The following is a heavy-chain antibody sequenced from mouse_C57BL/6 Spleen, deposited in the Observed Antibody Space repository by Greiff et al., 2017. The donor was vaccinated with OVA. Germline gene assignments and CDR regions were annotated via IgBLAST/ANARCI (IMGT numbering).Heavy chain of an antibody. J-gene: IGHJ2*01. V-gene: IGHV1-50*01. CDR1: GYTFTSYW. Sequence: VQLQQPGAELVKPGASAPLSCKSSGYTFTSYWMQWVKQRPGQGLEWIGEIDPSDSYTNYNQKFKGKATLTVDTSSSTAYMQLSSLTSEDSAVYYCARGYGSSYVYFDYWGQGTTLTVSS. D-gene: IGHD1-1*01. CDR3: ARGYGSSYVYFDY. CDR2: IDPSDSYT.